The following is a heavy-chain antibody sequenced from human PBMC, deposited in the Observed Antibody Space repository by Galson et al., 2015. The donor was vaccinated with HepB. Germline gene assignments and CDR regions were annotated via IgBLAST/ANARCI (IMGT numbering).Heavy chain of an antibody. V-gene: IGHV1-69*04. CDR2: IIPILGIA. J-gene: IGHJ4*02. Sequence: SVKVSCKASGGTFSSYTISWVRQAPGQGLEWMGRIIPILGIANYAQKFQGRVTITADKSTSTAYMELSSLRSEDTAVYYCARDGDDSSGYYFDYWGQGTLVTVSS. D-gene: IGHD3-22*01. CDR3: ARDGDDSSGYYFDY. CDR1: GGTFSSYT.